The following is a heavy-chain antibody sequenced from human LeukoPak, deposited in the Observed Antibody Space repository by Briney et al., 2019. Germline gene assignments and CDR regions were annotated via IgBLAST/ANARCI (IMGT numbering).Heavy chain of an antibody. J-gene: IGHJ4*02. D-gene: IGHD3-3*01. V-gene: IGHV3-23*01. Sequence: GGSLRLSCAASGFTFSSSAMSWVRQAPGKGLEWVSSITDSGDGTYYADSVKGRFTISRDDSKNTLYLQMNSLRAEDTAVYYCARHSDDYDFWSGNLDYWGQGTLVTVSS. CDR1: GFTFSSSA. CDR2: ITDSGDGT. CDR3: ARHSDDYDFWSGNLDY.